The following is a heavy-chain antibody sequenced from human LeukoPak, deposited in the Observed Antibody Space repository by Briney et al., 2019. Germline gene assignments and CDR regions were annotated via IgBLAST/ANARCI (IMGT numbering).Heavy chain of an antibody. J-gene: IGHJ3*02. CDR2: INAGNGNT. CDR1: GYTLTSYG. D-gene: IGHD3-22*01. CDR3: ARDWHDSSGYYYSNAFDI. Sequence: ASVKVSCKASGYTLTSYGISWVRQAPGQRLEWMGWINAGNGNTKYSQKFQGRVTITRDTSASTAYMELSSLRSEDTAVYYCARDWHDSSGYYYSNAFDIWGRGTMVTVSS. V-gene: IGHV1-3*01.